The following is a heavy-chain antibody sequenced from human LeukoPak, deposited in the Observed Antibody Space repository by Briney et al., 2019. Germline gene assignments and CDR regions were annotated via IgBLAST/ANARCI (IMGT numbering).Heavy chain of an antibody. V-gene: IGHV3-7*01. CDR2: MNQDGSEK. D-gene: IGHD3-16*01. CDR3: ATYTHWVAGDV. J-gene: IGHJ6*02. CDR1: GFTFSDSW. Sequence: GGSLRLSCAASGFTFSDSWMSWVRQAPGKGLEWVANMNQDGSEKDYVDSVKGRFTISRDNARNSLYLQMGSLRAEDTAVYCCATYTHWVAGDVWGQGTTVTVS.